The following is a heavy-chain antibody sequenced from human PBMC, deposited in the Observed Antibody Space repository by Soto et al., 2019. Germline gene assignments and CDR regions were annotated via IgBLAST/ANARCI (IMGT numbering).Heavy chain of an antibody. V-gene: IGHV3-23*01. CDR3: AKENIVVVPAAFYYYYYGMDV. Sequence: GRSLRLSCAASGFTFSSYAMSWVRQAPGKGLEWVSAISGSGGSTYYADSVKGRFTISRDNSKNTLYLQMNSLRAEDTAVYYCAKENIVVVPAAFYYYYYGMDVWGQGTTVTVSS. CDR1: GFTFSSYA. CDR2: ISGSGGST. D-gene: IGHD2-2*01. J-gene: IGHJ6*02.